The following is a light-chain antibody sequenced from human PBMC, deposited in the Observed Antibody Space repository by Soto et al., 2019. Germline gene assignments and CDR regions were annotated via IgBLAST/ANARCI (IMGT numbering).Light chain of an antibody. CDR3: GTWDSSLSANV. V-gene: IGLV1-51*01. J-gene: IGLJ1*01. Sequence: QSVLTQPPSVSAAPGQKVTLSCSGSSSNIGNNYVSWYQHLPGTAPKLLIYDTNQRPSGIPDRFSGSKSGTSATLDITGLQTGDDADYYCGTWDSSLSANVFGTGTQLTVL. CDR2: DTN. CDR1: SSNIGNNY.